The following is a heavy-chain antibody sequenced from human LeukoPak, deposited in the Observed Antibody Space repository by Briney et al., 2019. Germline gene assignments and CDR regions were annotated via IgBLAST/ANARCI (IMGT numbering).Heavy chain of an antibody. V-gene: IGHV5-51*01. Sequence: GESLKISCKSSGYPFTGYWIGWVRQMPGKGLEWMGIISPRDSDTRCSPCFQGKVTMSADKSISTAYLQWGSLKASDTAMYYCARGRGATVITNFDYWGQGTLVTVSS. J-gene: IGHJ4*02. CDR2: ISPRDSDT. CDR1: GYPFTGYW. D-gene: IGHD4-11*01. CDR3: ARGRGATVITNFDY.